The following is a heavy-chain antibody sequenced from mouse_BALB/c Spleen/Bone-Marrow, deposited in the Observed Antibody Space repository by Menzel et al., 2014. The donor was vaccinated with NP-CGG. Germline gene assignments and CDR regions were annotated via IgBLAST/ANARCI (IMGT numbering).Heavy chain of an antibody. Sequence: QVQLQQSGAELARPGASVKMSCKASGYTFTTYTMHWVQRRPGQGLEWVGYINPSTGFTNYNQIFKDKATLAADKSSSTAYMQLSSLTSEDSAVYYCARGGFLLRSLALDYWGQGTSVTVSS. CDR3: ARGGFLLRSLALDY. CDR2: INPSTGFT. J-gene: IGHJ4*01. D-gene: IGHD1-1*01. V-gene: IGHV1-4*01. CDR1: GYTFTTYT.